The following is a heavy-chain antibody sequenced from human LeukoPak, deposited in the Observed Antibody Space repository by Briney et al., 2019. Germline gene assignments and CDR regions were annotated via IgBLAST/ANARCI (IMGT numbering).Heavy chain of an antibody. V-gene: IGHV4-38-2*02. CDR2: IYHSGST. J-gene: IGHJ4*02. CDR3: ARYDFNKFFDY. CDR1: GYSISSGYY. D-gene: IGHD3-3*01. Sequence: SETLSLTCTVSGYSISSGYYWGWIRQPPGKGLEWIGSIYHSGSTYYNPSLKSRVTMSVDTSKNQFSLKLSSVTAADTAVYYCARYDFNKFFDYWGQGTLVTVSS.